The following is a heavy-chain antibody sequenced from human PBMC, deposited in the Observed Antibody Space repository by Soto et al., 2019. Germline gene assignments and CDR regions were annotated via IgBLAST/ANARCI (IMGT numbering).Heavy chain of an antibody. CDR2: ISYDGSNK. CDR3: ARDLYSGSYYDYYGMDV. CDR1: GFTFSSYA. Sequence: QVQLVESGGGVVQPGRSLRLSCAASGFTFSSYAMHWVRQAPGKGLEWVAVISYDGSNKYYADSVKGRFTISRDNYKNTLYLQMNSLRAEDTAVYYCARDLYSGSYYDYYGMDVWGQGTTVTVSS. J-gene: IGHJ6*02. V-gene: IGHV3-30-3*01. D-gene: IGHD1-26*01.